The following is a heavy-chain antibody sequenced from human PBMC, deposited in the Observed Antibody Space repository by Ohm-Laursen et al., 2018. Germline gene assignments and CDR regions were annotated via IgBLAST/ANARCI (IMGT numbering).Heavy chain of an antibody. CDR3: ARDRYFYDSSGYSWYFDL. D-gene: IGHD3-22*01. CDR1: GYSISRGYY. J-gene: IGHJ2*01. Sequence: SETLSLTCAVSGYSISRGYYWGWTGPSPGKGLEWIGHLYKCGSTNYNPSLKSRVTISKDTSKNQFSLKLSSVTAADTAVYYCARDRYFYDSSGYSWYFDLWGRGTLVTVSS. V-gene: IGHV4-38-2*02. CDR2: LYKCGST.